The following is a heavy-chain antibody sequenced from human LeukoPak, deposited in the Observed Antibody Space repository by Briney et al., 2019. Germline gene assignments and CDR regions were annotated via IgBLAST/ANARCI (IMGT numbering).Heavy chain of an antibody. CDR2: IYYSGST. Sequence: SETLSLTCTVSGGSNSSSSYYWGWIRQPPGKGLEWIGSIYYSGSTYYNPSLKSRITISVDTSKNQFSLKLSSLTAADTAVYYCARHPDHYGDYGELYCDYWGQGNLVTVSS. J-gene: IGHJ4*02. V-gene: IGHV4-39*01. D-gene: IGHD4-17*01. CDR3: ARHPDHYGDYGELYCDY. CDR1: GGSNSSSSYY.